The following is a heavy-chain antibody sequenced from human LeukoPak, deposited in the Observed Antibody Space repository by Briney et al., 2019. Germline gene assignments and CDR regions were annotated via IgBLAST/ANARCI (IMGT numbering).Heavy chain of an antibody. CDR3: ARDSPGYYYDSSGYYYFDY. J-gene: IGHJ4*02. V-gene: IGHV1-69*05. CDR2: IIPIFGTA. CDR1: GGTFSSYA. D-gene: IGHD3-22*01. Sequence: ASVKVSCKASGGTFSSYAISWVRQAPGQGLEWMGRIIPIFGTANYAQKFQGRVTITTDESTSTAYMELSSLRSEDTAVYYCARDSPGYYYDSSGYYYFDYWGQGTLVTVS.